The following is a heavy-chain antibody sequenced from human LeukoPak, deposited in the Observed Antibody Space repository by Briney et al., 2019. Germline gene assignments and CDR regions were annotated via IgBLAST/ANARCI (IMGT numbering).Heavy chain of an antibody. CDR3: ARGGSYYGNWFDP. CDR2: IYYSGST. Sequence: PSETLSLTCTVSGGSISSGGYYWSWIRQPPGKGLEWIGYIYYSGSTNYNPSLKSRVTISVDTSKNQFSLKLSSVTAADTAVYYCARGGSYYGNWFDPWGQGTLVTVSS. D-gene: IGHD3-10*01. CDR1: GGSISSGGYY. V-gene: IGHV4-61*08. J-gene: IGHJ5*02.